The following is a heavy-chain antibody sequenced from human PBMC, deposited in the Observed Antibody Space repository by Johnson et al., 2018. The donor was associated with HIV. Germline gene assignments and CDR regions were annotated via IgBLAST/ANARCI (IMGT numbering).Heavy chain of an antibody. Sequence: QMQLVESGGGVVQPGRSLRLSCAASGFTFSSYGMHWVRQAPGKGLEWVAVIWYDGSNKYYADSVKGRFTISRDNSKNTLYLQMNSLRVEDTAVYYCASQGAPAFDIWGQGTMVTVSS. J-gene: IGHJ3*02. V-gene: IGHV3-33*01. CDR3: ASQGAPAFDI. CDR2: IWYDGSNK. CDR1: GFTFSSYG.